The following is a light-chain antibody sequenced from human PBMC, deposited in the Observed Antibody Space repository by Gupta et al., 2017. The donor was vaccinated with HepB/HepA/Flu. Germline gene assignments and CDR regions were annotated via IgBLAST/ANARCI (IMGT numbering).Light chain of an antibody. CDR2: AAS. CDR1: QSISSY. CDR3: QQRDSTPLT. J-gene: IGKJ4*01. V-gene: IGKV1-39*01. Sequence: DIQMTQSPSSLSASVGDRVTITCRASQSISSYLNWYQQKPGKAPKLLIYAASSVESGVPSRFSGSGSGTDFTLTISSLQPEDFATYYCQQRDSTPLTFGRGTKVEIK.